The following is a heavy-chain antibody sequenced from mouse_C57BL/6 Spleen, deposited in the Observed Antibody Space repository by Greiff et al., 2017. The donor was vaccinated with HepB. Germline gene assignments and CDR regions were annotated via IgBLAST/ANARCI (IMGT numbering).Heavy chain of an antibody. CDR3: ARGLYGGYFDV. CDR1: GYSITSGYY. D-gene: IGHD1-1*01. Sequence: EVKLQESGPGLVKPSQSLSLTCSVTGYSITSGYYWNWIRQFPGNKLEWMGYISYDGSNNYNPSLKNRISITRDTSKNQFFLKLNSVTTEDTATYSCARGLYGGYFDVWGTGTTLTVSS. V-gene: IGHV3-6*01. CDR2: ISYDGSN. J-gene: IGHJ1*03.